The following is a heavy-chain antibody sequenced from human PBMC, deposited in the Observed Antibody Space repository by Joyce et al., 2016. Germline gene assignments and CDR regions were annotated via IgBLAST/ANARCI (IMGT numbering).Heavy chain of an antibody. V-gene: IGHV3-11*01. J-gene: IGHJ4*01. CDR2: INSRGNTV. CDR3: ASQLLKYYFDY. Sequence: QVQLVESGGGLVKPGGSLRFSCAASGFIFSDYYMSWIRQVRGKGLDWVSYINSRGNTVYYADSVKGRFTISRDNAKNSLYLQINSLRAEDTAVYYCASQLLKYYFDYWGHGTLVTVSS. D-gene: IGHD2-2*01. CDR1: GFIFSDYY.